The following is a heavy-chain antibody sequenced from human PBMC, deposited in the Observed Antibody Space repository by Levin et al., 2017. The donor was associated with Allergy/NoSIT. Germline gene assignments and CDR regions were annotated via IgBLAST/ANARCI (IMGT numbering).Heavy chain of an antibody. D-gene: IGHD2-2*03. V-gene: IGHV4-31*03. CDR2: IYYSGST. CDR3: AREDGSTFDF. CDR1: GGSISGGGYH. Sequence: SCTVSGGSISGGGYHWTWIRQHPEKGLEWIGYIYYSGSTFYNPSLKSRLMISVDTSKNQFSLNVSSVTAADTAVYYCAREDGSTFDFWGQGALVTVAS. J-gene: IGHJ4*02.